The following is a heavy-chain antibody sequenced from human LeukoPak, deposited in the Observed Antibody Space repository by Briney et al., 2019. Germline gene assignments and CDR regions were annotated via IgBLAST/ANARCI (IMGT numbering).Heavy chain of an antibody. CDR2: INTNTGNP. Sequence: ASVKVFCMASGYTFTGYYMHWVRQAPGPGLELMGWINTNTGNPTYAQGFTGRFVFSLDTSVSTAYLQITNLKAEDTAVYYCARDYTLTLGTTTYFQHWGQGTLVTVSS. J-gene: IGHJ1*01. D-gene: IGHD1-7*01. V-gene: IGHV7-4-1*02. CDR1: GYTFTGYY. CDR3: ARDYTLTLGTTTYFQH.